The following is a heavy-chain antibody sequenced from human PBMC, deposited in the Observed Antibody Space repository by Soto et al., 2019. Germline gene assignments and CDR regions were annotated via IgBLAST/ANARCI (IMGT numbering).Heavy chain of an antibody. D-gene: IGHD4-17*01. CDR3: AKIKGDLETLTTTVTTFWGPFHI. V-gene: IGHV3-9*01. Sequence: EVQLVESGGGLVQPGWSLRLSCAASGFTFDDYAMHWVRQVPGKGPEWVSGISWNSGSRGYAESVRGRFTISRDNAKNSLYLQMNSLRAEDTALYYCAKIKGDLETLTTTVTTFWGPFHIWGQGTMVTVSS. CDR2: ISWNSGSR. CDR1: GFTFDDYA. J-gene: IGHJ3*02.